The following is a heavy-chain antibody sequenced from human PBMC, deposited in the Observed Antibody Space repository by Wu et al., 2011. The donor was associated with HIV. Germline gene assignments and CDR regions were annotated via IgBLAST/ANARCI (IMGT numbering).Heavy chain of an antibody. J-gene: IGHJ4*02. D-gene: IGHD6-13*01. V-gene: IGHV1-2*02. CDR3: AREWRPQNVAAAATCDY. CDR1: GLHLYRLL. Sequence: SVKVSCKASGLHLYRLLYARGCDRPLDKGLSGWDGSTLTVVPQFYAQKFQGRVTMTRDTSISTAYMELSRVRSDDTAVYYCAREWRPQNVAAAATCDYWGQGTLVTVPS. CDR2: STLTVVP.